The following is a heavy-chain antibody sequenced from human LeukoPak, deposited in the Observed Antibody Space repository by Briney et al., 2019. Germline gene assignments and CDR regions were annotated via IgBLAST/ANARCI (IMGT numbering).Heavy chain of an antibody. J-gene: IGHJ4*02. CDR3: AKRDSSSWYYFDY. V-gene: IGHV3-23*01. CDR1: GFTLSSYA. CDR2: ISGSGGST. Sequence: PGGSLRLSCAASGFTLSSYAMSWVRQAPGKGLEWVSAISGSGGSTYYADSVKGRFTISRDNSKNTLYLQMNSLRAEDTAVYYCAKRDSSSWYYFDYWGQGTLVTVSS. D-gene: IGHD6-13*01.